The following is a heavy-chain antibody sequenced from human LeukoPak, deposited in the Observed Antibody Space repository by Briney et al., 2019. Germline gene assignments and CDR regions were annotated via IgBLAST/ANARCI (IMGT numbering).Heavy chain of an antibody. CDR2: ISSSSSTI. J-gene: IGHJ4*02. V-gene: IGHV3-48*01. CDR1: GFTFSSYS. Sequence: PGGSLRLSCAASGFTFSSYSMNWVRQAPGKGLEWVSYISSSSSTIYYADSVKGRFTISRDDAKNSLYLQMNSLRAEDTAVYYCARDLDSSGFYPRGYFDCWGQGTLVTVSS. D-gene: IGHD3-22*01. CDR3: ARDLDSSGFYPRGYFDC.